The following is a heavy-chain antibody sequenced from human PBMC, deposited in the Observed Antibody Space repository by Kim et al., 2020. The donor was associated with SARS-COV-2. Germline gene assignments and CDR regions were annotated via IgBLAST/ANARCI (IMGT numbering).Heavy chain of an antibody. CDR2: INPRDSEK. J-gene: IGHJ3*02. V-gene: IGHV3-7*01. Sequence: GGSLRLSCIVSGFTFTEAWINWVRQAPGKGLEWVAKINPRDSEKYYSASVRGRFTVSRDNAKYSMYLEMTSLRVKDTARDFCVKDSALMSSSGTFHEAFDIWGQGTEDTVSS. D-gene: IGHD6-25*01. CDR1: GFTFTEAW. CDR3: VKDSALMSSSGTFHEAFDI.